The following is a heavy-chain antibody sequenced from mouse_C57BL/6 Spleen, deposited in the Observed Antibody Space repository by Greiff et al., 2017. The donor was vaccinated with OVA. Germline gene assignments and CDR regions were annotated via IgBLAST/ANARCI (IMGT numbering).Heavy chain of an antibody. V-gene: IGHV1-74*01. CDR3: ARGDPYYAMDY. Sequence: QVQLKQPGAELVKPGASVKVSCKASGYTFTSYWMHWVKQRPGQGLEWIGRIHPSDSDTNYNQKFKGKATLTVDKSSSTAYMQLSSLTSEDSAVYYCARGDPYYAMDYWGQGTSVTVSS. J-gene: IGHJ4*01. CDR1: GYTFTSYW. CDR2: IHPSDSDT.